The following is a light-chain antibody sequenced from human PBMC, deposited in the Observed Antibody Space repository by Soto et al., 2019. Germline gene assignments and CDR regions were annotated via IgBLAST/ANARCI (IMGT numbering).Light chain of an antibody. J-gene: IGLJ2*01. CDR2: GNS. CDR3: QSYDSSLSGSVV. Sequence: QSVLTQPPSMSGAPGQRVTISCTGSSSNIGAGYDVHWYQQLPGTAPKLLIYGNSNRPSGVPDRFSGSKSGTSASLAITGLQAEDEADYYCQSYDSSLSGSVVFGGGTKVTVL. CDR1: SSNIGAGYD. V-gene: IGLV1-40*01.